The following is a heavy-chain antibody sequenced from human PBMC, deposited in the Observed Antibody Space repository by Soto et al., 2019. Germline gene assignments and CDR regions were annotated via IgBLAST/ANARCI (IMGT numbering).Heavy chain of an antibody. J-gene: IGHJ5*02. D-gene: IGHD6-19*01. CDR1: GFTFSSYG. Sequence: GGSLRLSCAASGFTFSSYGMNWVRQAPGKGLEWVSYISSSTIYYADSVKGRFTISRDNAKNSLYLQMNSLRAEDTAVYYCARETQWLNWFDPWGQGTLVTVSS. V-gene: IGHV3-48*01. CDR3: ARETQWLNWFDP. CDR2: ISSSTI.